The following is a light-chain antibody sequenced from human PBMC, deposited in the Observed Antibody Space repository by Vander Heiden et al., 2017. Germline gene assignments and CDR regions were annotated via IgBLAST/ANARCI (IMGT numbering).Light chain of an antibody. CDR2: DNN. CDR3: GTWDSILGWV. J-gene: IGLJ3*02. V-gene: IGLV1-51*01. CDR1: SSNIGNNY. Sequence: QSVLTQPLSVSAASGQMVNISCAGRSSNIGNNYVSCYQQLPGTAPKLLIYDNNKRPSGIPDRFSGSKSGTSATLGSTGLQTGDEADYYCGTWDSILGWVFGGGTKLTVL.